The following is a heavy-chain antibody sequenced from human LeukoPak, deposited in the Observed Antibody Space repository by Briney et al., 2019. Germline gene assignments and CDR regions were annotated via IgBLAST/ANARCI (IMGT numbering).Heavy chain of an antibody. J-gene: IGHJ4*02. V-gene: IGHV3-21*01. CDR2: ISVRSNYI. CDR3: VRLRRNSDRSGYYYYYDY. CDR1: GFTFSSYS. Sequence: PGGSLRLSCAASGFTFSSYSINWVRQAPGKGLEWVSSISVRSNYIYYADSVRGRFSISRDDARDSLYLEMNSLRAEDSAVYYCVRLRRNSDRSGYYYYYDYRGQGTLVTVSS. D-gene: IGHD3-22*01.